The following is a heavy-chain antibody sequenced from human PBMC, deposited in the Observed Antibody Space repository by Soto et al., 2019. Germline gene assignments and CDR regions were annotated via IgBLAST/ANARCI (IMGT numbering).Heavy chain of an antibody. CDR3: AKLPGALAGAHYYYGMDV. Sequence: EVQLLESGGGLVQPGGSLRLSCAASGFTFSSYAMSWVRQAPGKGLEWVSATSGSGGSTYYADSLKGRITISRDNSKNTLYLQMNSLRAEDTAVYYCAKLPGALAGAHYYYGMDVWGQGTTVTVSS. D-gene: IGHD6-19*01. J-gene: IGHJ6*02. CDR1: GFTFSSYA. CDR2: TSGSGGST. V-gene: IGHV3-23*01.